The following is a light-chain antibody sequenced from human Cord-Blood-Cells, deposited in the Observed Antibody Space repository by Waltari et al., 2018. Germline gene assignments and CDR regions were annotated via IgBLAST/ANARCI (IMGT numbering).Light chain of an antibody. CDR2: DAS. CDR3: QQYNSYPWT. V-gene: IGKV1-5*01. Sequence: IQMTQHPSTLYASVGDRVTITCRASQSISSCLAWYQQKPGKAPKLLIYDASSLESGVPSRFSGSGSGTEFTLTISSLQPDDFATYYCQQYNSYPWTFGQGTKVEIK. CDR1: QSISSC. J-gene: IGKJ1*01.